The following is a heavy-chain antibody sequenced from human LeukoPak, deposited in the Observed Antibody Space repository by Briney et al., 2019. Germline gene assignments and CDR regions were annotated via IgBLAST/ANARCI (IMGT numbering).Heavy chain of an antibody. Sequence: SETLSLTCTVPGGSISSYYWSWIRQPPGKGLEWIGYIYYSGSTNYNPSLKSRVTISVDTSKNQFSLKLSSVTAADTAVYYCAREFRSGSYSEFDYWGQGTLVTVSS. V-gene: IGHV4-59*01. CDR2: IYYSGST. J-gene: IGHJ4*02. D-gene: IGHD1-26*01. CDR3: AREFRSGSYSEFDY. CDR1: GGSISSYY.